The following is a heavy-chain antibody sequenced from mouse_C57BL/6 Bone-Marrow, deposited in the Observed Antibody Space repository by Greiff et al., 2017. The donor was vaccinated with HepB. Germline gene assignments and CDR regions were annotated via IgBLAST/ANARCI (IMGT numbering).Heavy chain of an antibody. V-gene: IGHV1-64*01. CDR2: IHPNSGST. Sequence: QVQLQQPGAELVKPGASVKLSCKASGYTFTSYWMHWVKQRPGQGLEWIGMIHPNSGSTNYNEKFKSKATLTVDKSSSTAYMQLSSLTSEDSAVYYCARFTITTVVATDCWYFDDWGTGTTVTVSS. CDR3: ARFTITTVVATDCWYFDD. CDR1: GYTFTSYW. D-gene: IGHD1-1*01. J-gene: IGHJ1*03.